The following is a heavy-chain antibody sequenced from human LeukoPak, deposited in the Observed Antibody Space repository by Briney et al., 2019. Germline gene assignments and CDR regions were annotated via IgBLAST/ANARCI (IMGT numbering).Heavy chain of an antibody. CDR1: GFTFSSYE. D-gene: IGHD5-12*01. CDR3: ARDPARRYGGYDWFDP. V-gene: IGHV3-48*03. J-gene: IGHJ5*02. Sequence: PGGSLRLSCAASGFTFSSYEMNWVRQAPGKGLEWVSYISSSGSTIYYADSVKGRFTISRDNAKNSLYLQMNSLRAEDTAVYYCARDPARRYGGYDWFDPWGQGTLVTVSS. CDR2: ISSSGSTI.